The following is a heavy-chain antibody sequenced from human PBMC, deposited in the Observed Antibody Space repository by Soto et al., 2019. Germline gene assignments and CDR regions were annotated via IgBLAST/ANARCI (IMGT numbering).Heavy chain of an antibody. J-gene: IGHJ6*03. CDR1: AYSFTNYG. D-gene: IGHD6-19*01. CDR2: ISAYNGNT. Sequence: QDQLVQSGVAVKKPGASVKVSCRASAYSFTNYGITWVRQAPGQGFEWMGWISAYNGNTNYAQKFQGRVTMTTDVSTSRAYLELRSLRSVVPGVYLCARVRGVALPVACNILFYYYMDVWGKGTAVTVSS. V-gene: IGHV1-18*01. CDR3: ARVRGVALPVACNILFYYYMDV.